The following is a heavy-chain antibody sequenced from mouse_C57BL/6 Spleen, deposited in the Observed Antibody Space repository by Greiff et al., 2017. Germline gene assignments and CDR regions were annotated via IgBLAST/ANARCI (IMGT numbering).Heavy chain of an antibody. J-gene: IGHJ2*01. V-gene: IGHV1-15*01. CDR1: GYTFTDYE. Sequence: QVHVKQSGAELVRPGASVTLSCKASGYTFTDYEMHWVKQTPVHGLEWIGAIDPETGGTAYNQKFKGKAILTADKSSSTAYMELRSLTSEDSAVYYCTRASYYGSSYPWGQGTTLTVSS. D-gene: IGHD1-1*01. CDR3: TRASYYGSSYP. CDR2: IDPETGGT.